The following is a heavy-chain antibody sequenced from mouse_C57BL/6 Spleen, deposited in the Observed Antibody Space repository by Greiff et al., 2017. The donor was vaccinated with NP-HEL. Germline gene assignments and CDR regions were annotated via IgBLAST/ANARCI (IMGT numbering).Heavy chain of an antibody. CDR3: ARYPYSNEDY. V-gene: IGHV1-64*01. CDR2: IHPNSGST. CDR1: GYTFTSYW. J-gene: IGHJ2*01. Sequence: QVQLKQPGAELVKPGASVKLSCKASGYTFTSYWMHWVKQRPGQGLEWIGMIHPNSGSTNYNEKFKSKATLTVDKSSSTAYMQLSSLTSEDSAVYYCARYPYSNEDYWGQGTTLTVSS. D-gene: IGHD2-5*01.